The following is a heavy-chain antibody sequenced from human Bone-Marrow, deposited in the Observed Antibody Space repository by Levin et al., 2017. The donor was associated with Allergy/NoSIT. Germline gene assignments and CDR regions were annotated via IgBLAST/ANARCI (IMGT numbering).Heavy chain of an antibody. J-gene: IGHJ6*02. V-gene: IGHV3-21*06. CDR2: ITISPSHI. Sequence: GGSLRLSCTASGFTFSLFGMNWVRQAPGKGLEWVSSITISPSHIYYADSVKGRFTISRDNAKNSLYLQMNSLRVEDTAVYYCARDRIYGILRNYGMDVWGQGTTVTVSS. D-gene: IGHD3-3*02. CDR1: GFTFSLFG. CDR3: ARDRIYGILRNYGMDV.